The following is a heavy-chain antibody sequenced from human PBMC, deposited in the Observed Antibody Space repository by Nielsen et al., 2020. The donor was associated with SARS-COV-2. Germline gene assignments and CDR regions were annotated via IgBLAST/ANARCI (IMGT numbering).Heavy chain of an antibody. V-gene: IGHV1-2*02. CDR1: GYTFTDYY. CDR3: ARGAAIQWGGYYFDY. CDR2: INPDSGGT. D-gene: IGHD2-2*02. Sequence: ASVKVSCKASGYTFTDYYIHWVRQAPGQGLEWVGWINPDSGGTDYAQKFQGRVTMTRDTSISTAYMELSTLRSDDTAVYYCARGAAIQWGGYYFDYWGQGTLVTVSS. J-gene: IGHJ4*02.